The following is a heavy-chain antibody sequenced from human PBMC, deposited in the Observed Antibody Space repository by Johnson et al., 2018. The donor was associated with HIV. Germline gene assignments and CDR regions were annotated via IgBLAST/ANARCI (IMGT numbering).Heavy chain of an antibody. CDR3: AKVDTAMVNAFDI. D-gene: IGHD5-18*01. J-gene: IGHJ3*02. CDR2: IRYDGSNK. CDR1: GFTFSSYG. V-gene: IGHV3-30*02. Sequence: VQVVESGGGVVQPGGSLRLSCAASGFTFSSYGMHWVRQAPGKGLEWVACIRYDGSNKYYADSVKGRFTISRDNSKNTLYLQMNSLRAEDTAVYYCAKVDTAMVNAFDIWGQGTMVTVSS.